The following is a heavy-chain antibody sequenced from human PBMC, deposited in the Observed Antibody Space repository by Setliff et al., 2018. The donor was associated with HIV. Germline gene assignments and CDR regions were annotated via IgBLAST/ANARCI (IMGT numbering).Heavy chain of an antibody. V-gene: IGHV4-39*01. D-gene: IGHD6-19*01. CDR3: ARRRGQKATGWYYFDF. CDR2: IYHSGNT. Sequence: LETLSLTCSVSGGPITSNTYFWDWIRQAPGKGLEWIGSIYHSGNTYYNPSLKSRVSISVDTSKRQFSLKLTSVTAGDSALYYCARRRGQKATGWYYFDFWGQGALVTVSS. CDR1: GGPITSNTYF. J-gene: IGHJ4*02.